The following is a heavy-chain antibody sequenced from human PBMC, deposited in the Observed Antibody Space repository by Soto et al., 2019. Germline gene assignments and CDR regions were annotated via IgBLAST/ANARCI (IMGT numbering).Heavy chain of an antibody. V-gene: IGHV1-18*01. CDR1: GYTFTSYG. D-gene: IGHD3-3*01. CDR2: ISAYNGNT. J-gene: IGHJ5*02. Sequence: GASVKVSCKASGYTFTSYGISWVRQAPGQGLEWMGWISAYNGNTNYAQKLQGRVTMTTDTSTSTAYMELRSLRSDDTAVYYCARDQEVTIFGVVTPNWFDPWGQGTLVTVSS. CDR3: ARDQEVTIFGVVTPNWFDP.